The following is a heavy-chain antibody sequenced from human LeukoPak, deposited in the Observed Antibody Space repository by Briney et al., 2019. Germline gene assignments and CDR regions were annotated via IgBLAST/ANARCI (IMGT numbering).Heavy chain of an antibody. J-gene: IGHJ3*02. CDR3: AVGDPGGDAFDI. CDR1: GYTFTSYG. CDR2: ISAYNGNT. Sequence: ASVKVSCKASGYTFTSYGIGWVRQAPGQGLEWMGWISAYNGNTNYAQKLQGRVTMTTDTSTSTAYMELRSLRSDDTAVYYCAVGDPGGDAFDIWGQGTMVTVSS. V-gene: IGHV1-18*01.